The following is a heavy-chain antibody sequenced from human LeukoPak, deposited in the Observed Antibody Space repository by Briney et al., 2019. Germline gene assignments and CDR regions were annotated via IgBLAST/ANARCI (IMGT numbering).Heavy chain of an antibody. CDR3: ARHLRRSSSLYFDY. CDR2: IYPGDSDT. CDR1: GYSFTSYW. D-gene: IGHD6-6*01. Sequence: GESLKISCKGSGYSFTSYWVGWVRQMPGKGLEWMGIIYPGDSDTRYSPSFQGQVTISADKSISTAYLQWSSPKASDTALYYCARHLRRSSSLYFDYWGQGTLVTVSS. V-gene: IGHV5-51*01. J-gene: IGHJ4*02.